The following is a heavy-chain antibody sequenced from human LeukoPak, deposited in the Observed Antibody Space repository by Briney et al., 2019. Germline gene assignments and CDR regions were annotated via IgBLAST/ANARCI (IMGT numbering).Heavy chain of an antibody. Sequence: QTGGSLRLSCVGSGFTFSHSPLHWVRQAPGKGLEWVAVVTSYGSKTYYTESVKDRFTISRDNSKGTVYLEMNSLRPDDTGVYYCAKEFTRWQFDSWGQGTLVTVSS. CDR3: AKEFTRWQFDS. V-gene: IGHV3-30-3*02. D-gene: IGHD5-24*01. CDR2: VTSYGSKT. CDR1: GFTFSHSP. J-gene: IGHJ4*02.